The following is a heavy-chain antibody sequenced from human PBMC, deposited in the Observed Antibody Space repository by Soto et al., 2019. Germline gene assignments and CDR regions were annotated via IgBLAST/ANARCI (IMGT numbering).Heavy chain of an antibody. CDR3: ATLGMSPTVPDS. Sequence: QVQLQESGPGLVRPSETLSLTCTVSGGSISSSNWWNLVRQSPGEGLEWIAEIHHSGATNYNPSLKSRVTIATDTAKHQFSLMLTSVTAAETAVYYCATLGMSPTVPDSWGQGSLVTVTS. CDR1: GGSISSSNW. V-gene: IGHV4-4*02. J-gene: IGHJ4*02. D-gene: IGHD4-17*01. CDR2: IHHSGAT.